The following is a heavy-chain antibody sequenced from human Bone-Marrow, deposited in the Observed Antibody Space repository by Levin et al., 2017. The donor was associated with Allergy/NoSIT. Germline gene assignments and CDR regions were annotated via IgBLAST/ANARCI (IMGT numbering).Heavy chain of an antibody. CDR3: ASSPHGYTYDFDY. D-gene: IGHD5-18*01. V-gene: IGHV4-34*01. J-gene: IGHJ4*02. CDR1: GGSFSAYY. CDR2: IDHGGST. Sequence: SQTLSLTCAVYGGSFSAYYWSWIRQPPGKGLEWIGEIDHGGSTSHNPSLKSRVTILVDTSKNQFSLKLSSVTAADTAVYYCASSPHGYTYDFDYWGQGTLVTVSS.